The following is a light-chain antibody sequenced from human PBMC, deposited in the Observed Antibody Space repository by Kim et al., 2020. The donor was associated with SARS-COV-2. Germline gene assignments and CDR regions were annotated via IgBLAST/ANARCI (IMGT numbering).Light chain of an antibody. CDR2: LGY. V-gene: IGKV2-28*01. Sequence: DIVMTQSPLSLAATPGEQASISCRSSQSLLHSNGYNYLDWYLQKPGQSPQLLIYLGYNRASGVPDRFSGSGSGTDFTLKIRRVEAEDVGLYYCMHALQPPISFGQGTRLEIK. J-gene: IGKJ5*01. CDR1: QSLLHSNGYNY. CDR3: MHALQPPIS.